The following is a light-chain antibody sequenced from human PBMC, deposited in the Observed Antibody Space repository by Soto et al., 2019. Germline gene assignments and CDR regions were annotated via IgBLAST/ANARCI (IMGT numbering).Light chain of an antibody. CDR2: GAS. V-gene: IGKV3D-11*01. CDR3: QQRSNWPIT. Sequence: EIVLTQSPGTLSLSPWQTATLSCRASQDVSDNYVAWYQQKPGQAPRLLISGASNRANAIPARFSGSGSGTDFTLTISSLEPEDFAVYYCQQRSNWPITFGQGTRLEIK. J-gene: IGKJ5*01. CDR1: QDVSDNY.